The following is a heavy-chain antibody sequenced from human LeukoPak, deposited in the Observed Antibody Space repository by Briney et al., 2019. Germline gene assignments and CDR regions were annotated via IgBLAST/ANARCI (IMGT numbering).Heavy chain of an antibody. CDR2: IYTSGST. D-gene: IGHD5-12*01. CDR1: GGSISSYY. V-gene: IGHV4-4*07. J-gene: IGHJ6*03. CDR3: ARLDVGSDFYYFMDV. Sequence: TSETLSLTCTVSGGSISSYYWSWIRQPAGKGLEWIGRIYTSGSTNYNPSLKSRVTMSVDTSKNQFSLKLSSVTAADTAVYYCARLDVGSDFYYFMDVWGKGTTVAVSS.